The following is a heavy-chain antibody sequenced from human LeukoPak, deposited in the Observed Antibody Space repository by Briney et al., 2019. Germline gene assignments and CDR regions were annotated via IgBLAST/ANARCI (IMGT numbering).Heavy chain of an antibody. J-gene: IGHJ6*02. V-gene: IGHV3-7*05. CDR3: ARGAGAMDV. CDR2: IKQDGSEK. Sequence: PGGSLRLSCAASGLTFSNHWMSWVRQAPGKGLEWVANIKQDGSEKYYVDSVKGRFTISRDNANDSLYLRMNSLRVEDTAVYYCARGAGAMDVWGQGTTVTVSS. CDR1: GLTFSNHW.